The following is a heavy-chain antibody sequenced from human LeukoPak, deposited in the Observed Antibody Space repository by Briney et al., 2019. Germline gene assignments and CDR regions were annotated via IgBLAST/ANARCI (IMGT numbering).Heavy chain of an antibody. CDR1: GFTFSSYA. V-gene: IGHV3-30*01. J-gene: IGHJ4*02. D-gene: IGHD4-17*01. CDR2: ISYDGSNK. CDR3: ARGKTGDLSYYFVY. Sequence: GRSLRLSCAASGFTFSSYAMHWVRQAPGKGLEWVAVISYDGSNKYYADSVKGRFTISRDNSKNTLYLQMNSLRAEDTAVYYCARGKTGDLSYYFVYWGRETLVTVPS.